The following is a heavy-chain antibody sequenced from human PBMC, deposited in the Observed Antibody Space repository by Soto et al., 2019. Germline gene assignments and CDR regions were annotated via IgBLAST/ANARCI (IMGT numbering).Heavy chain of an antibody. CDR1: GDSISSYY. CDR2: IYYSGRT. Sequence: QVQLQESGPRLVKPSETPSLTCTVSGDSISSYYWTWIRQPPGKGLEYIGYIYYSGRTYYNPSLKSRVTISVDTSKNQFSLKLSSVTAADTAVYYCARGHLGITTTGTWYDFDYWGQGTLVTVSS. CDR3: ARGHLGITTTGTWYDFDY. D-gene: IGHD2-15*01. J-gene: IGHJ4*02. V-gene: IGHV4-59*01.